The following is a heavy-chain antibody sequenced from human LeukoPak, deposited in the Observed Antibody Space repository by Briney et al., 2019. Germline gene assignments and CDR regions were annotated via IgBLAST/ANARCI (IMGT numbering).Heavy chain of an antibody. CDR2: ISAYNGNT. J-gene: IGHJ4*02. CDR1: GGTFSSYA. D-gene: IGHD2/OR15-2a*01. CDR3: ASFSPSTPLGY. Sequence: GASVKVSCKASGGTFSSYAISWVRQAPGQGLEWMGWISAYNGNTNYAQKLQGRVTMTTDTSTSTAYMELRSLRSDDTAVYYCASFSPSTPLGYWGQGTLVTVSS. V-gene: IGHV1-18*01.